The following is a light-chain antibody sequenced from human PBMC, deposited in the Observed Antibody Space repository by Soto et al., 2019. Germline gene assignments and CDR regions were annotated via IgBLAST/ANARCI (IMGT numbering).Light chain of an antibody. J-gene: IGLJ3*02. Sequence: QSALTQPASVSGSPGQSITISCTGTSSDVGGYNYVSWYQQRPGKAPKLLIYVVSNRPSGVSNRFSGSKSANTASLTISGLQAEDEADSYCSSYTTRSNWVFGGGTKLTVL. CDR2: VVS. V-gene: IGLV2-14*01. CDR3: SSYTTRSNWV. CDR1: SSDVGGYNY.